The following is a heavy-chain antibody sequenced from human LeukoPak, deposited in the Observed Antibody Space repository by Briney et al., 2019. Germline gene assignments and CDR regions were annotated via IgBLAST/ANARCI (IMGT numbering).Heavy chain of an antibody. J-gene: IGHJ6*03. Sequence: SGTLSLTCTVSGGSISSYYWSWIRQPAGKGLDWIGRIFTTGITNYNPSLKSRLTISVDTSKNQFSLKLSSVTAADTAVYYCARAYYYNSGSYYNMDVWGKGTTVTISS. V-gene: IGHV4-4*07. D-gene: IGHD3-10*01. CDR2: IFTTGIT. CDR1: GGSISSYY. CDR3: ARAYYYNSGSYYNMDV.